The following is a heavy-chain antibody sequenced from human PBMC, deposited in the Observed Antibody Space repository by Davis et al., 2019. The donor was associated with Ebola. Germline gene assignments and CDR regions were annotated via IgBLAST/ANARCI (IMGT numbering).Heavy chain of an antibody. CDR3: ARDKTNNWGGNWFDP. D-gene: IGHD7-27*01. J-gene: IGHJ5*02. CDR1: GGSISSGGYY. V-gene: IGHV4-31*03. Sequence: LRLSCTVSGGSISSGGYYWSWIRQHPGKGLEWIGYIYYSGSTYYNPSLKSRVTISVDTSKNQFSLKLSSVTAADTAVYYCARDKTNNWGGNWFDPWGQGTLVTVSS. CDR2: IYYSGST.